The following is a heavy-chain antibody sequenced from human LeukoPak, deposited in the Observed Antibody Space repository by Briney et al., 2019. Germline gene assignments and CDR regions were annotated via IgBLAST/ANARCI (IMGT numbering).Heavy chain of an antibody. Sequence: GGSLRLSCAASGFTFSSYAMSWVRQAPGEGLEWVPAISGSCGSTYYADSVKDRFTISRDNSKNTLYLQMNSLRAEDTAVYYCAKDRDGDLIQWGQGTLVTVSS. J-gene: IGHJ4*02. V-gene: IGHV3-23*01. CDR1: GFTFSSYA. D-gene: IGHD4-17*01. CDR3: AKDRDGDLIQ. CDR2: ISGSCGST.